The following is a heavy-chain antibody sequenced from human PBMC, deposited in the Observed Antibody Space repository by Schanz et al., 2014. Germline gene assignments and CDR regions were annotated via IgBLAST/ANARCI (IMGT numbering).Heavy chain of an antibody. V-gene: IGHV3-7*01. CDR1: GFSFSDYW. J-gene: IGHJ4*02. CDR2: IKKDGSEN. D-gene: IGHD3-10*01. CDR3: VRDYHGDWENFGGPHPSHYEN. Sequence: EVQLVESEGGLVQPGGSLRLSCEGSGFSFSDYWMGWVRQAPGKGLEWVANIKKDGSENYYADSVKGRFIISRDNAKSSQYLQMNTPSEEEKAIYYCVRDYHGDWENFGGPHPSHYENWGQGTLVTVSS.